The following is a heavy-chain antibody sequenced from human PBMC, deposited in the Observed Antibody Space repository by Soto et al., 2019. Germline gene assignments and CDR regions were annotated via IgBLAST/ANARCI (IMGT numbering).Heavy chain of an antibody. Sequence: GGSLRLSCAASGFTFSSYGMHWVRQAPGKGLEWVAVISYDGSNKYYADSVKGRFTISRDNSKNTLYLQMNSLRAEDTAVYYCAKDLSDSGSYYYYYYGMDVWGQGTTVTSP. CDR3: AKDLSDSGSYYYYYYGMDV. V-gene: IGHV3-30*18. D-gene: IGHD1-26*01. J-gene: IGHJ6*02. CDR1: GFTFSSYG. CDR2: ISYDGSNK.